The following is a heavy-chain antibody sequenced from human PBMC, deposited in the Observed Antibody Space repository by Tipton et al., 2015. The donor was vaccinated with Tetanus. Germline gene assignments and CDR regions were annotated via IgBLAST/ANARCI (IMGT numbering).Heavy chain of an antibody. CDR3: ARRGGGDLDH. CDR2: IYPADSDT. CDR1: GYNFISYW. D-gene: IGHD2-21*02. V-gene: IGHV5-51*01. J-gene: IGHJ4*02. Sequence: QSGAEVKKPGESLRISCKGSGYNFISYWIAWVRHMPGKGLEWMGVIYPADSDTRYSPSFQGQVTISADKSITTAYLQWSSLRASDTAMYYCARRGGGDLDHWGQGTLVTVSS.